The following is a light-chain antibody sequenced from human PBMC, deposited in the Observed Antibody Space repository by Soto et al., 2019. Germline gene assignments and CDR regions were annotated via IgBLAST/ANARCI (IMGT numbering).Light chain of an antibody. J-gene: IGKJ1*01. CDR1: QSVLYSSNNQNY. Sequence: DIVMTQSPDSLAVSLGERATINCKSSQSVLYSSNNQNYLAWYQQKPGQPPKLLIYWASTRDSGVPDRFSGGWSGTDFTLAITSLQAEDVAVYYCQQYYRSRTFGQGTKVEIK. V-gene: IGKV4-1*01. CDR3: QQYYRSRT. CDR2: WAS.